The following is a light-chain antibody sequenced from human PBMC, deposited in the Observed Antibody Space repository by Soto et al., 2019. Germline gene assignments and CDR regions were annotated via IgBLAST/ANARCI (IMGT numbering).Light chain of an antibody. V-gene: IGKV3-20*01. Sequence: DIVLTQSLGTLSLSPLEGANLXWRTSQSVSSNHLAWYQQKPGQAPRLLIYGGSSRATGIPVRFSGSGSETDFTLTITRLEPEDFAMYYCQQYHTSPWTFGQGTKVDIK. CDR1: QSVSSNH. CDR3: QQYHTSPWT. CDR2: GGS. J-gene: IGKJ1*01.